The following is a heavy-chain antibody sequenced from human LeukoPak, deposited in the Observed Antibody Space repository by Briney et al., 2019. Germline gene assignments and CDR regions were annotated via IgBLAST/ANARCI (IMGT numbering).Heavy chain of an antibody. Sequence: GASVKVSCKASGYTFTSYGISWVRQAPGQGLEWMGWISAYNGNTNYAQKLQGRVTMTTDTSTSTAYMELRSLRSDDTAVYYCARDPISLLWFGDRFGKEVFDYWGQGTLVTVSS. V-gene: IGHV1-18*01. CDR3: ARDPISLLWFGDRFGKEVFDY. D-gene: IGHD3-10*01. CDR1: GYTFTSYG. J-gene: IGHJ4*02. CDR2: ISAYNGNT.